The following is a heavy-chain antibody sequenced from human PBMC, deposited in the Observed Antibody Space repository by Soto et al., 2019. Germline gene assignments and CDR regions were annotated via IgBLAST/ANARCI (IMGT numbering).Heavy chain of an antibody. J-gene: IGHJ6*02. CDR2: IYYSGST. Sequence: SETLSLSCTVSGGSISSSSYYRGWIRQPPGRGLEWIGSIYYSGSTYYNPSLKSRVTISVDTSKNHFSLKLSSVTDADTAVYYCETKYYDLWGGYSDVSGQGPTVTVYS. CDR3: ETKYYDLWGGYSDV. CDR1: GGSISSSSYY. D-gene: IGHD3-3*01. V-gene: IGHV4-39*01.